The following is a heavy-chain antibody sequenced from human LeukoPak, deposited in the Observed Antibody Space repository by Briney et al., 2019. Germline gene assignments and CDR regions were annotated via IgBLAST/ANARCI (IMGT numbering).Heavy chain of an antibody. Sequence: GESLKISCKGSGYPFTSYGISWVRRAPGQGLEWMGWISAYNGNTNYAQKLQGRVTMTTDTSTSTAYMELRSLRSDDTAVYYCARGEEWLPWYFDLWGRGTLVTVSS. CDR1: GYPFTSYG. CDR2: ISAYNGNT. V-gene: IGHV1-18*01. CDR3: ARGEEWLPWYFDL. J-gene: IGHJ2*01. D-gene: IGHD6-19*01.